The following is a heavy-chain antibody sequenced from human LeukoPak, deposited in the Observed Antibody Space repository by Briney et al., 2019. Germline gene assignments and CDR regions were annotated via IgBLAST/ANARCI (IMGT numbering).Heavy chain of an antibody. CDR3: ARDRRTASRAFDI. CDR2: IYTSGST. D-gene: IGHD2-21*01. Sequence: SETLSLTCTVPGGSISSYYRSWIRQPARKGLEWIGRIYTSGSTNYNPSLKSRVTMSVDTTKHQFSLKLSSVPAADTAVYYCARDRRTASRAFDIWGQGTMVTVSS. CDR1: GGSISSYY. J-gene: IGHJ3*02. V-gene: IGHV4-4*07.